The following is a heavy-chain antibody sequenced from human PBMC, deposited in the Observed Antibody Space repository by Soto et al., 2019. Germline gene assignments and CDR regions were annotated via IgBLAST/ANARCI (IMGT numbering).Heavy chain of an antibody. CDR1: GGTFSSYT. J-gene: IGHJ4*02. D-gene: IGHD6-19*01. CDR3: ARERTVAGNDY. Sequence: SGKVCCKASGGTFSSYTISWVRQAPGQRLEWMGRIIPILGIANYAQKFQGRVTMTRNTSISTAYMELSSLRSEDTAVYYCARERTVAGNDYWGQGTLVTVSS. V-gene: IGHV1-69*04. CDR2: IIPILGIA.